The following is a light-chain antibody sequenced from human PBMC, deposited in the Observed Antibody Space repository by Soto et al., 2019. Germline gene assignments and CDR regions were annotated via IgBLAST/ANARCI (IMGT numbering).Light chain of an antibody. Sequence: EVVLTQSPGTLSLSPGERATLSCRASQSVTNNYFAWYQQKPGQAPRLLIFGSSDRDTGIPDRFSGSGSGTDFTHTISRLEPEDFAVYYCQQYGSSPPYTFGQGTKLEIK. J-gene: IGKJ2*01. V-gene: IGKV3-20*01. CDR3: QQYGSSPPYT. CDR1: QSVTNNY. CDR2: GSS.